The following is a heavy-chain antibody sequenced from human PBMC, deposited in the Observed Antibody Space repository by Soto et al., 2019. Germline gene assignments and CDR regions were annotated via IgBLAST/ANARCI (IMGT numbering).Heavy chain of an antibody. D-gene: IGHD6-6*01. V-gene: IGHV4-30-2*01. J-gene: IGHJ4*02. CDR3: AGGIAARPLGY. CDR2: IYHSGST. Sequence: QLQLQESGSGLVKPSQTLSLTCAVSGGSISSGGYSWSWIRQPPGKGLEWIGYIYHSGSTYYNPHLKSRVTISVDRSKNQFSLKLSSVTAADTAVYYCAGGIAARPLGYWGQGTLVTVSS. CDR1: GGSISSGGYS.